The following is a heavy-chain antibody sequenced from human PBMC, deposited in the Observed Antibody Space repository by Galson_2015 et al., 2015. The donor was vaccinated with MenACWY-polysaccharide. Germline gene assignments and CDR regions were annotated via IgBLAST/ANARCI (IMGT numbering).Heavy chain of an antibody. CDR1: GFTFGSYA. J-gene: IGHJ4*02. CDR3: AKPFSSSWYYGEGAFDY. Sequence: SLRLSCAASGFTFGSYAMSWVRQAPGKGLEWVSAISGSGGSTYYADSVKGRFTISRDNSKNTLYLQMNSLRAEDTAVYYCAKPFSSSWYYGEGAFDYWGQGTLVTVSS. V-gene: IGHV3-23*01. CDR2: ISGSGGST. D-gene: IGHD6-13*01.